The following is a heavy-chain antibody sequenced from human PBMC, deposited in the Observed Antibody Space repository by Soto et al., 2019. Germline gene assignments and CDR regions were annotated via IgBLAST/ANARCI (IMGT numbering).Heavy chain of an antibody. CDR1: GGFISNGDYH. J-gene: IGHJ4*02. V-gene: IGHV4-30-4*01. Sequence: QVQLQEAGPGLVKPSQTLSLICTVSGGFISNGDYHWSWIRQPPGKGLEWIGYTYPSGSTYYNASLRSRVTIAIDASKNQFSLKLNSVTAADTAVYYCAREGGYDSPHGCWGQGILVTVSS. D-gene: IGHD5-12*01. CDR2: TYPSGST. CDR3: AREGGYDSPHGC.